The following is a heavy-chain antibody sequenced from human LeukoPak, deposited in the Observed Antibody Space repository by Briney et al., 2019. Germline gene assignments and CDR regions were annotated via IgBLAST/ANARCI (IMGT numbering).Heavy chain of an antibody. CDR3: AKAAPSSSWYAGWNWFDP. CDR1: GFTFSSYG. J-gene: IGHJ5*02. V-gene: IGHV3-30*02. CDR2: IRYDGSNK. D-gene: IGHD6-13*01. Sequence: GGSLRLSCAASGFTFSSYGMHWVRQAPGKGLEWVAFIRYDGSNKYYADSVKGRFTISRDNSKSTLYLQMNSLRAEDTAVYYCAKAAPSSSWYAGWNWFDPWGQGTLVTVSS.